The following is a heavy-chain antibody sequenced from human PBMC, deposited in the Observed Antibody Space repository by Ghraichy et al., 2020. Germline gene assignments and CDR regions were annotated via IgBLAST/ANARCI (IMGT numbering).Heavy chain of an antibody. CDR3: ARMASGSYPVGNFDY. Sequence: SGPTLVKPTQTLTLTCTFSGFSLSTSGMCVSWIRQPPGKALEWLALIDWDDDKYYSTSLKTRLTISKDTSKNQVVLTMTNMDPVDTATYYWARMASGSYPVGNFDYWGQGTLVTVSS. D-gene: IGHD1-26*01. J-gene: IGHJ4*02. CDR1: GFSLSTSGMC. V-gene: IGHV2-70*01. CDR2: IDWDDDK.